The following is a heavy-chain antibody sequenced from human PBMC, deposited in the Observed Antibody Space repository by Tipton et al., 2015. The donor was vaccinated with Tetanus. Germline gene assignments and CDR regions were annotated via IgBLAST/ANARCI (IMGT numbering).Heavy chain of an antibody. CDR1: KFSFSRHS. D-gene: IGHD3-22*01. CDR2: ISSGSTYI. CDR3: ARDQIVEQATRDHDYGVDV. Sequence: SLRLSCAASKFSFSRHSMNWVRQAPGKGLEWVSSISSGSTYIYYADSVKGRFTISRDNAKNSLYLLMDSQRAEDTAGYYCARDQIVEQATRDHDYGVDVWGQGPTVTVSS. J-gene: IGHJ6*02. V-gene: IGHV3-21*01.